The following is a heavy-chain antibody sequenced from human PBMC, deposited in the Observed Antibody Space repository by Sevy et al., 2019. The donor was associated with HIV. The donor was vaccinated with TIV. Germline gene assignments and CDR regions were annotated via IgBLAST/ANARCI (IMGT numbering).Heavy chain of an antibody. Sequence: ASVKVSCKASGYTFTGYYMQWVRQAPGQGLEWMGWINPNSGGTNYAQKFQGRNTMTRDTSISTAYLELNRLRSDDTAMYYCARDPNDILNEHAFDIWGQGTVVTVSS. D-gene: IGHD3-9*01. CDR3: ARDPNDILNEHAFDI. J-gene: IGHJ3*02. V-gene: IGHV1-2*02. CDR2: INPNSGGT. CDR1: GYTFTGYY.